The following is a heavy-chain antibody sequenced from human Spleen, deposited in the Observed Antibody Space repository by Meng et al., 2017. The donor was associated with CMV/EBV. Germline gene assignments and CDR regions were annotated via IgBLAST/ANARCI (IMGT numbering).Heavy chain of an antibody. Sequence: TLSRTCTVSGGSISRGDYYWSWIRQCRGKGLEWIGNIDDSGSTYYNPSLKSRVTISINTSQNQFSLRLNSVTTADTAVYYCVRDHDLWGRGTLVTVSS. V-gene: IGHV4-31*03. CDR1: GGSISRGDYY. J-gene: IGHJ5*02. CDR2: IDDSGST. CDR3: VRDHDL.